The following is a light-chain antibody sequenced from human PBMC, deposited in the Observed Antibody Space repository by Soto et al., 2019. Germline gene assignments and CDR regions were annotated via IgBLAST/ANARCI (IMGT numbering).Light chain of an antibody. Sequence: EIVLTQSPGTLSLSPGERATLSCRASQSGLANYIAWHQQKPGQAPRLLIYRTSHRATGIPDRFSGSGSGTDFTLSISRLEPEDFAVYYCQRYGSWWTFGQGTKVEIK. CDR3: QRYGSWWT. CDR2: RTS. CDR1: QSGLANY. J-gene: IGKJ1*01. V-gene: IGKV3-20*01.